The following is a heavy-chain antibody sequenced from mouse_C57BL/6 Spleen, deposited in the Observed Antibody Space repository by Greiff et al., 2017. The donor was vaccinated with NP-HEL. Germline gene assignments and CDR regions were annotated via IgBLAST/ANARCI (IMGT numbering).Heavy chain of an antibody. D-gene: IGHD1-1*01. CDR2: INPSNGGT. CDR1: GYTFTSYW. V-gene: IGHV1-53*01. J-gene: IGHJ2*01. CDR3: ARHLYYGSNYFDY. Sequence: QVQLKESGTELVKPGASVKLSCKASGYTFTSYWMHWVKQRPGQGLEWIGNINPSNGGTNYNEKFKSKATLTVDKSSSTAYMQLSSLTSEDSAVYYCARHLYYGSNYFDYWGQGTTLTVSS.